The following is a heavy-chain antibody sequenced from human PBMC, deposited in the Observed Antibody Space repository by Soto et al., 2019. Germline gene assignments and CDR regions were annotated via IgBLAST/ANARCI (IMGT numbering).Heavy chain of an antibody. V-gene: IGHV4-39*01. CDR3: ARHDYGDQLDY. D-gene: IGHD4-17*01. Sequence: QLLESGPGLVKPSETLSLTCTVSGGSISSSSYYWGWIRQPPGKGLEWIGSIYYSGSTYYNPSLKSRVTISVDTSKNQFSLKLSSVTAADTAVYYCARHDYGDQLDYWGQGTLVTVSS. J-gene: IGHJ4*02. CDR2: IYYSGST. CDR1: GGSISSSSYY.